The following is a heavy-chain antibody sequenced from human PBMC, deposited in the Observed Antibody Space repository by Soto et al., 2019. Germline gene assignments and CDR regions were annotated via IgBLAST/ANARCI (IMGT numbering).Heavy chain of an antibody. V-gene: IGHV1-69*12. Sequence: QVQLVQSGAEVKKPESSVKVSCMASGGTFSSYAIRWVRQAPGQGLEWMGGIIPIFGTANYAQKFQGRVTITADESTSTAYMELSSLRSEDTAVYYCARVPGAAEYFQHWGEGTLVTVSS. J-gene: IGHJ1*01. CDR1: GGTFSSYA. CDR3: ARVPGAAEYFQH. CDR2: IIPIFGTA.